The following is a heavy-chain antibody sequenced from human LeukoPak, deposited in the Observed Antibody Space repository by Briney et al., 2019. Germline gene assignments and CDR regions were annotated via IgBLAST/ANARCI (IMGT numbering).Heavy chain of an antibody. D-gene: IGHD6-13*01. CDR3: ARESAIAAAGTLDY. J-gene: IGHJ4*02. CDR2: ISGSGGST. CDR1: GFTFSNYD. V-gene: IGHV3-23*01. Sequence: PGGSLRLSCAASGFTFSNYDMSWVRQAPGKGLEWVSAISGSGGSTYYADSVKGRFTISRDNSKNTLYLQMNSLRAEDTAVYYCARESAIAAAGTLDYWGQGTLVTVSS.